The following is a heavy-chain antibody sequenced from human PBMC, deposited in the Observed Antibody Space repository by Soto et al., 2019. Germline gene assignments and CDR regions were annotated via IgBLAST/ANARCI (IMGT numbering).Heavy chain of an antibody. D-gene: IGHD5-18*01. CDR2: IYYSGST. V-gene: IGHV4-30-4*01. CDR1: GGSISSGDYY. J-gene: IGHJ4*02. CDR3: ANVDTAMVTVDY. Sequence: QVQLQESGPGLVKPSQTLSLTCTVSGGSISSGDYYWSWIRQPPGKGLEWIGYIYYSGSTYYNPPLKSRVTISIDTSKNQFSLKLSSVTAADTAVYYCANVDTAMVTVDYWGQGTLVTVSS.